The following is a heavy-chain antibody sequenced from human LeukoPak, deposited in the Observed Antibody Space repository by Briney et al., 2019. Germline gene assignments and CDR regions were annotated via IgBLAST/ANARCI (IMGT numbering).Heavy chain of an antibody. CDR3: AREGYCSGGSCYPDY. V-gene: IGHV1-18*01. Sequence: VASVKVSCKASGYTFTSYGISWVRQAPGQGLERMGWISAYNGNTNYAQKLQGRVTMTTDTSTSTAYMELRSLRSDDTAVYYCAREGYCSGGSCYPDYWGQGTLVTVSS. D-gene: IGHD2-15*01. J-gene: IGHJ4*02. CDR1: GYTFTSYG. CDR2: ISAYNGNT.